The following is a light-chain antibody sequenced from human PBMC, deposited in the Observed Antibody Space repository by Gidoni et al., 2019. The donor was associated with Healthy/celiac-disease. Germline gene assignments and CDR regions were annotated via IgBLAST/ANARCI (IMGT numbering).Light chain of an antibody. CDR2: SNN. Sequence: QSVLTQPPSASGPPVQRVTISCSGSSSNIGSNTGNWYQQLPGTAPKPLIYSNNQRPSGGPDRFSGSKSGTSASLAISGLQSEDEADYYCAAWDDSLNGPVFGGGTKLTVL. CDR3: AAWDDSLNGPV. J-gene: IGLJ3*02. CDR1: SSNIGSNT. V-gene: IGLV1-44*01.